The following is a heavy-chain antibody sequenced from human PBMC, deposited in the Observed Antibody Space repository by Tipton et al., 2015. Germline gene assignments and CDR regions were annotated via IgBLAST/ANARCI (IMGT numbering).Heavy chain of an antibody. CDR2: IYYGGST. CDR1: GGSISSYY. CDR3: ARRIGWFDY. D-gene: IGHD2-2*03. J-gene: IGHJ4*02. Sequence: TLSLTCTVSGGSISSYYWSWIRQPPGKGLEWIGYIYYGGSTNYNPSLKSRVTISVDTSKNQFSLKLSSVTAADTAVYYCARRIGWFDYWGQGTLVTVSS. V-gene: IGHV4-59*01.